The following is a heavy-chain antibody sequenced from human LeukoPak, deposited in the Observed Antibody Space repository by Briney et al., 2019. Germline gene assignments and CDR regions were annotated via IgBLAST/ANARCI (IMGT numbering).Heavy chain of an antibody. J-gene: IGHJ4*02. Sequence: PSETLSLTCAVSGGSISSGGYSWSWIRQPPGKGLEWIGYISHSGSTYYNPSLKSRVIISVDRSKNQFSLKLSSVTAADTAAYYCARVGITFGGVIDYYFDYWGQGTLVTVSS. CDR3: ARVGITFGGVIDYYFDY. CDR2: ISHSGST. D-gene: IGHD3-16*02. V-gene: IGHV4-30-2*01. CDR1: GGSISSGGYS.